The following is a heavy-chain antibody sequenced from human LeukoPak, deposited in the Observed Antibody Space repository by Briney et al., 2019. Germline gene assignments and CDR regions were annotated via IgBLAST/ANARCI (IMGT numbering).Heavy chain of an antibody. J-gene: IGHJ4*02. CDR1: GGSISSYY. V-gene: IGHV4-39*01. Sequence: SETLSLTCTASGGSISSYYWSWIRQPPGRGLEWIGSIFYSGNIYYNPSLKSRVTISVDTSKNQFSLKLSSVTAADTALYYCARHPLSTQDFDSWGQGTLVTISS. CDR2: IFYSGNI. CDR3: ARHPLSTQDFDS. D-gene: IGHD3-16*02.